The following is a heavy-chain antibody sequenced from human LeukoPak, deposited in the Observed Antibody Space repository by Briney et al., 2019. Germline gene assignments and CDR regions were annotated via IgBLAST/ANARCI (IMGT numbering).Heavy chain of an antibody. CDR1: GGFFSGYY. V-gene: IGHV4-34*01. D-gene: IGHD3-16*02. J-gene: IGHJ4*02. CDR3: ARGAYDYIWGSYRSGGVFDY. CDR2: INHSGST. Sequence: SETLSLTCAVYGGFFSGYYWSWIRQPPGKGLEWIGEINHSGSTNYNPSLKSRVTISVDTSKNQFSLKLSSVTAADTAVYYCARGAYDYIWGSYRSGGVFDYWGQGTLVTVSS.